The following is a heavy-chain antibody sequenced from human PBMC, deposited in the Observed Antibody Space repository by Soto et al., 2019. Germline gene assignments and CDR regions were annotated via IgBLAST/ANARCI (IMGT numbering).Heavy chain of an antibody. J-gene: IGHJ4*02. Sequence: EVQLVESGGGLVKPGGSLRLSCAASGFTFSSYSMNWVRQAPGKGLEWVSSISSSSSYIYYADSVKGRFTISRDNAKNSLYLQMNSLRAEDTAVYYCARAAGYGDYPTFDYWGQGTLVTVSS. CDR3: ARAAGYGDYPTFDY. CDR1: GFTFSSYS. V-gene: IGHV3-21*01. CDR2: ISSSSSYI. D-gene: IGHD4-17*01.